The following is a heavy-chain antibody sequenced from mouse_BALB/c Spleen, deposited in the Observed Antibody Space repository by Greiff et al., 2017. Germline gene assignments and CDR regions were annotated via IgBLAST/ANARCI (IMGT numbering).Heavy chain of an antibody. D-gene: IGHD1-1*01. CDR3: ASTPAYYYGSSSDY. V-gene: IGHV1-7*01. CDR1: GYTFTSYW. CDR2: INPSTGYT. J-gene: IGHJ2*01. Sequence: VQLQQSGAELAKPGASVKMSCKASGYTFTSYWMHWVKQRPGQGLEWIGYINPSTGYTEYNQKFKDKATLTADKSSSTAYMQLSSLTSEDSAVYYCASTPAYYYGSSSDYWGQGTTLTVSS.